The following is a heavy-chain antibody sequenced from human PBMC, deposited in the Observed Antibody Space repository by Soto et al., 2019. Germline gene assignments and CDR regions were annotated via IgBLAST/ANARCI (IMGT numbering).Heavy chain of an antibody. CDR2: ISGSGGST. CDR3: AKLGYSSGWGLY. Sequence: EVQLLESGGGLVQPGGSLRLSCAASGFTFSSYAMSWVRQAPGKGLEWVSAISGSGGSTYYADSVKGRFTISRDNSKNTLYLQMTSLRAEDTAVYYCAKLGYSSGWGLYWGQGTLVTGSS. CDR1: GFTFSSYA. V-gene: IGHV3-23*01. J-gene: IGHJ4*02. D-gene: IGHD6-19*01.